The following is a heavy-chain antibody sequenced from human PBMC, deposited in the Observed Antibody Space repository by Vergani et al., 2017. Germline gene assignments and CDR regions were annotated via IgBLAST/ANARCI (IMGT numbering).Heavy chain of an antibody. CDR3: AREIAIVVVPAAIAGKANAFDI. CDR2: IYTSGST. Sequence: QVQLQESGQGLVKPSETLSLTCTVSGGSISSYYWSWIRQPAGKGLEWIGRIYTSGSTNYNPSLKSRVTMSVDTSKNQFSMKLSSVTAADTAVYYCAREIAIVVVPAAIAGKANAFDIWGQGTMVTVSS. J-gene: IGHJ3*02. V-gene: IGHV4-4*07. CDR1: GGSISSYY. D-gene: IGHD2-2*01.